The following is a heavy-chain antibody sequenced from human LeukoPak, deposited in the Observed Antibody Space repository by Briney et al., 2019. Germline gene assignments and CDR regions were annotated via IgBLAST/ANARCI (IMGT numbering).Heavy chain of an antibody. CDR3: ARDIVAPGLFLDY. D-gene: IGHD5-12*01. Sequence: GGSLRLSCAASGFTFSSYAMSWVRQAPGKGLEWVSAISGSGGSTYYADSVKGRFTISRDNSKSTLYLQMNSLRAEDTAVYYCARDIVAPGLFLDYWGQGTPVTVSS. CDR1: GFTFSSYA. J-gene: IGHJ4*02. CDR2: ISGSGGST. V-gene: IGHV3-23*01.